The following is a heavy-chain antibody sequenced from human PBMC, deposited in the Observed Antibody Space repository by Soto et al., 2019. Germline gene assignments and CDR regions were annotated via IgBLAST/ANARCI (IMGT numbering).Heavy chain of an antibody. V-gene: IGHV6-1*01. CDR1: GDSGSRNRAA. CDR2: TYYRSKWYN. D-gene: IGHD2-2*02. CDR3: ARDIVVVPAAIPGDYYYYMDV. Sequence: PSQTRSVTCAISGDSGSRNRAAWNWIRQSPSRGLEWLGRTYYRSKWYNDYAVSVKSRITINPDTSKNQFSLQLNSVTPEDTAVYYCARDIVVVPAAIPGDYYYYMDVWGKGTTVTVSS. J-gene: IGHJ6*03.